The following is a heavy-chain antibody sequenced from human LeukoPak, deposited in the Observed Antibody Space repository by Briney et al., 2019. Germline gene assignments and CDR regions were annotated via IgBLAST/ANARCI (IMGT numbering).Heavy chain of an antibody. CDR2: IYPGDSDT. CDR3: ARHYDSSDY. D-gene: IGHD3-22*01. Sequence: GESLKISCKGSGYSFTSYWIGWVRPMPGKGLELIGIIYPGDSDTRYSPSFQGQVTISADKSITTAYLQWSSLKASDTAMYYCARHYDSSDYWGQGTLVTVSS. CDR1: GYSFTSYW. V-gene: IGHV5-51*01. J-gene: IGHJ4*02.